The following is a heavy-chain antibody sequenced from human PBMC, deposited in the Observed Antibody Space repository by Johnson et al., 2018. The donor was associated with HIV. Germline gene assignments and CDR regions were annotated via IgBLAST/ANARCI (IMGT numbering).Heavy chain of an antibody. V-gene: IGHV3-30-3*01. CDR3: ARDQSGYVL. J-gene: IGHJ3*01. CDR2: ISYDGSNK. CDR1: GFTFSSYA. D-gene: IGHD5-12*01. Sequence: QVQLVESGGGVVQPGRSLRLSCAASGFTFSSYAMHWVRQAPGKGLDWVAVISYDGSNKYYVDSVRGRFTISRDNAKNSLFLQMDSLRAEDTAVYYCARDQSGYVLWGPGTMVTVSS.